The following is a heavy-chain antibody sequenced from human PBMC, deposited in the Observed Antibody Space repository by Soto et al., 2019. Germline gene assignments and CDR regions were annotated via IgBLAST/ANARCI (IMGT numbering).Heavy chain of an antibody. CDR2: ISDSGTTI. Sequence: GGSLRLSCAASGFTFIRYEMNWGRQAPGKGLEWVSYISDSGTTIEYAASVRGRFTISRDDAKNSLYLQMNGLRAQDTAVYYCVTDSNPLHEITFERLIALDAFDIWGQGTLVTVSS. CDR3: VTDSNPLHEITFERLIALDAFDI. V-gene: IGHV3-48*03. J-gene: IGHJ3*02. D-gene: IGHD3-16*02. CDR1: GFTFIRYE.